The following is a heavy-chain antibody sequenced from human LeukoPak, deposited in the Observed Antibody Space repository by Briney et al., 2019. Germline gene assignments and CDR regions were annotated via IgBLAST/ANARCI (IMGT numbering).Heavy chain of an antibody. Sequence: SETLSLTCAVYGGPLSNYCWTWIRQPPGKTLEWIGCHKGGSTHYNPSLRSRVTISVDTSKSQFSLKLSSVTAPDTAVYYCARLIGLGEVSPYSDSWGQGRLVTVSS. CDR2: HKGGST. D-gene: IGHD3-16*02. CDR3: ARLIGLGEVSPYSDS. J-gene: IGHJ4*02. V-gene: IGHV4-59*08. CDR1: GGPLSNYC.